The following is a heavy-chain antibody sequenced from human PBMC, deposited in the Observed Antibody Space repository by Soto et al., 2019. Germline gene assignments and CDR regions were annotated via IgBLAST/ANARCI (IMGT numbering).Heavy chain of an antibody. CDR3: ARESDYYDTVDP. D-gene: IGHD3-22*01. Sequence: EVQLVESGGDLVQPGGSLRLSCAASGFTFSRYNMNWVRQAPGKGLEWISYISTRSTTIYYADSVRGRFTISRDNAENSLFLQMDSLRDEDTAIYYCARESDYYDTVDPWGQGTLVTVSS. V-gene: IGHV3-48*02. CDR1: GFTFSRYN. J-gene: IGHJ5*02. CDR2: ISTRSTTI.